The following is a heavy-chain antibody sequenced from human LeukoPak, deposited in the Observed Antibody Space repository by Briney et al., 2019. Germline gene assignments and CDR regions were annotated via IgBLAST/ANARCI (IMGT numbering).Heavy chain of an antibody. J-gene: IGHJ4*02. CDR3: ARHYDSTGYYFDY. V-gene: IGHV4-59*01. CDR1: GRSLSSYY. D-gene: IGHD3-22*01. CDR2: IYYTGST. Sequence: SETLSLTCTVSGRSLSSYYWSWIRQPPGKGLEWIGYIYYTGSTNYNPSLKSRVTISVDTSKNQFSLKLNSVTAADTAVYYCARHYDSTGYYFDYWGQGTLVTVSS.